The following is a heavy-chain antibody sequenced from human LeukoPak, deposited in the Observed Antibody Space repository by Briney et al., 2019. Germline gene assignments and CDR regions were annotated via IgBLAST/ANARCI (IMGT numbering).Heavy chain of an antibody. D-gene: IGHD1-26*01. Sequence: PGGSLRLSCVASGFTFRSYGMHWVRQAPGKGLEWVTLISYDGSNKRYADSVKGRFTISRDNSKKTLYLQMNSLRTEDTAVYYCARNMGATPVLDYWGQGTLVTVSS. CDR1: GFTFRSYG. J-gene: IGHJ4*02. V-gene: IGHV3-30*03. CDR2: ISYDGSNK. CDR3: ARNMGATPVLDY.